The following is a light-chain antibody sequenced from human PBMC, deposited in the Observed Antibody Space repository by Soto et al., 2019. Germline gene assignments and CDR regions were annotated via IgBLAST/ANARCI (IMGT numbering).Light chain of an antibody. V-gene: IGKV3-15*01. Sequence: EMVMTQSPATLSVSPGEGATLSCGASQSVGRNVAWYQQKRGQAPRLLVYDASTRATGVPDRFSGSGSGTEFTLPISSLQSEDFAVYYCQRYDNWPVIFGGGNEVEIK. CDR2: DAS. CDR3: QRYDNWPVI. J-gene: IGKJ4*01. CDR1: QSVGRN.